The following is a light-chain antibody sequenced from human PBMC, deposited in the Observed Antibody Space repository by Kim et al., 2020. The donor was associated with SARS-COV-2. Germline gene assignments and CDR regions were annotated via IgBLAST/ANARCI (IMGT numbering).Light chain of an antibody. V-gene: IGKV1-39*01. CDR2: AAS. CDR3: QQSYSTPPYT. Sequence: AAVGDRVTITCRAGQSISTYLDWYQQKPGQAPKLLIDAASSLQSGVPSRFSGSGSGTDFTLTISSLEPEDFATYYCQQSYSTPPYTFGQGTKLEI. J-gene: IGKJ2*01. CDR1: QSISTY.